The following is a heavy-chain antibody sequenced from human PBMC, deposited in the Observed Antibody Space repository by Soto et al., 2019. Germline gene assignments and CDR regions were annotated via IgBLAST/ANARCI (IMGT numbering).Heavy chain of an antibody. CDR1: GFSLSTSGMC. J-gene: IGHJ6*02. CDR2: IDWDDDK. Sequence: SGATLVNPTQTLTLTCTFSGFSLSTSGMCVSWIRQPPGKALEWLARIDWDDDKYYSTSLKTRLTISKDTSKNQVVLTMTNMDPVDTAVYYCTRPADFWSGYLDYYGMDVWGQGTTVTVSS. V-gene: IGHV2-70*02. CDR3: TRPADFWSGYLDYYGMDV. D-gene: IGHD3-3*01.